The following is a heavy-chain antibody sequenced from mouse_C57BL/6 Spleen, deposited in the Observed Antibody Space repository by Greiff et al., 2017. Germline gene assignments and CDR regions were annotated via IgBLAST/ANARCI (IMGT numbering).Heavy chain of an antibody. CDR1: GFTFSDYY. V-gene: IGHV5-16*01. D-gene: IGHD3-2*02. J-gene: IGHJ3*01. CDR2: INYDGSST. CDR3: ARVDSSGYGWFAY. Sequence: EVMLVESEGGLVQPGSSMKLSCTASGFTFSDYYMAWVRQVPEKGLEWVANINYDGSSTYYLDSLKSRFIISRDNAKNILYLQMSSLKSEDTATYYCARVDSSGYGWFAYWGQGTLVTVSA.